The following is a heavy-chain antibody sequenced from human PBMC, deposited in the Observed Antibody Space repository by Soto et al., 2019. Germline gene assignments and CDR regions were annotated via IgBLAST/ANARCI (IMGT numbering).Heavy chain of an antibody. CDR1: GFTFSDHY. Sequence: GGSLRLSCAASGFTFSDHYMDWVRQTPGKGLEWVGRIRNKTKRYTTDYAASVNGRFTISRDDSENSLHLQMNSLKTEDTAVYYCAKGFGNYWAFDYWGQGTLVTVSS. CDR2: IRNKTKRYTT. V-gene: IGHV3-72*01. CDR3: AKGFGNYWAFDY. D-gene: IGHD1-26*01. J-gene: IGHJ4*02.